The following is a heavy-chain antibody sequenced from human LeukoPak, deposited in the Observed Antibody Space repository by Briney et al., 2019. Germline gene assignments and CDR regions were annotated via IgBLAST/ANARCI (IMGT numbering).Heavy chain of an antibody. J-gene: IGHJ3*02. Sequence: SETLSLTCTVSGGSISSSSYYWGWIRQPPGKGLEWIGSIYYSGSTYYNPSLKSRVTISVDTSKNQFSLKLSSVTAADTAVYYCASDCSSTRCPRGAFDIWGQGTMVTVSS. CDR1: GGSISSSSYY. D-gene: IGHD2-2*01. CDR2: IYYSGST. CDR3: ASDCSSTRCPRGAFDI. V-gene: IGHV4-39*01.